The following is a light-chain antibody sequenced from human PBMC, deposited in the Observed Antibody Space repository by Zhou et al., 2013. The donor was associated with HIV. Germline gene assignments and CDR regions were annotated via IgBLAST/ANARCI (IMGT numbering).Light chain of an antibody. CDR2: AAS. J-gene: IGKJ1*01. CDR3: QQYYSYXPE. V-gene: IGKV1-8*01. CDR1: QGISSY. Sequence: AIRMTQSPSSLSASTGDRVTITCRASQGISSYLAWYQQKPGKAPKLLIYAASTLQSGVPSRFSGSGSGTDFTLTISCLQSEDFATYYCQQYYSYXPEFGQGTKVEIK.